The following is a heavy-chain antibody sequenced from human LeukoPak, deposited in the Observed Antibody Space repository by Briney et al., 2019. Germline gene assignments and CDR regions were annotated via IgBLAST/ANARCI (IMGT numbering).Heavy chain of an antibody. CDR2: ISSSGSTI. CDR3: ARDRPLGYYDSSGYPLNDAFDI. D-gene: IGHD3-22*01. CDR1: GFTFSDYY. Sequence: TGGSLRLSCAASGFTFSDYYMSWIRQAPGKGLEWVSYISSSGSTIYYADSVKGRFTISRDNAKNSLYLQMNSLRAEDTAVYYCARDRPLGYYDSSGYPLNDAFDIWGQGTMVTVSS. V-gene: IGHV3-11*04. J-gene: IGHJ3*02.